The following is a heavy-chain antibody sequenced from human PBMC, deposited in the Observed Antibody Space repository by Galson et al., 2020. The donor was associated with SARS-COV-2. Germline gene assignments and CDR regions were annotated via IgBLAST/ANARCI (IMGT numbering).Heavy chain of an antibody. D-gene: IGHD1-26*01. CDR1: AVTFSDHY. J-gene: IGHJ4*02. V-gene: IGHV3-72*01. CDR3: VRERGEGATDCDH. Sequence: VGSLRPSCAASAVTFSDHYMDWIRPAPGKGLDRVARIRNNANSHFTESAASVRGRFTISRDDSKTLLYLQMNSLKTEDTAVYYCVRERGEGATDCDHWGQGTQVPVSS. CDR2: IRNNANSHFT.